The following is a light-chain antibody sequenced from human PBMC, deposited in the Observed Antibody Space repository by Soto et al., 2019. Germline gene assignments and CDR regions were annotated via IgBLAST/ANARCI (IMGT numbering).Light chain of an antibody. Sequence: IVLPQSPGTLSLSPGERATLSCRASQRVSSSFLAWYQQRPGQAPRLLIYGASRRAAGIPDRCSGSGSRTAFPPAVSRLEPEDFAVDYWQQYDSSPVTFGQGTKVEVE. CDR3: QQYDSSPVT. CDR2: GAS. V-gene: IGKV3-20*01. J-gene: IGKJ1*01. CDR1: QRVSSSF.